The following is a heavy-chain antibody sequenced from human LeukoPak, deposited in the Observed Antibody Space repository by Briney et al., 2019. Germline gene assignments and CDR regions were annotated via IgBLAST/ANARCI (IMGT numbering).Heavy chain of an antibody. D-gene: IGHD3-9*01. CDR1: GFTFIDAW. CDR3: TTVRRYYDILAAYSDDAFDV. V-gene: IGHV3-15*01. Sequence: PGGSLRLSCAASGFTFIDAWMSWVRQTPGKGLEGVGRIKSKAEGGRTDYAAPVKGRFTISRDDSKNTVYLQMNSLKIEDTAVYYCTTVRRYYDILAAYSDDAFDVWGQGTLVTASS. J-gene: IGHJ3*01. CDR2: IKSKAEGGRT.